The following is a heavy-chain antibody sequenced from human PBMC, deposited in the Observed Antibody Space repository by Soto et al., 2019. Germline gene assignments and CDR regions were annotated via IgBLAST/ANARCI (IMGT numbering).Heavy chain of an antibody. D-gene: IGHD2-21*02. J-gene: IGHJ4*02. V-gene: IGHV1-18*01. Sequence: QVQLVQSGPEVKKPGASVKVSCKASGYTFTHYGITWVRQAPGQGLEWTGWINAYIGDTKSAEKYQGRVTVTMDTSTNTAYLELRSLRSDDTAVYYCARGDGDTLDYWAREPWSGSPQ. CDR3: ARGDGDTLDY. CDR1: GYTFTHYG. CDR2: INAYIGDT.